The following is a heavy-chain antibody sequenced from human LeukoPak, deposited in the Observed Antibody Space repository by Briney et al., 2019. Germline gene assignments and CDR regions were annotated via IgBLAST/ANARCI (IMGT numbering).Heavy chain of an antibody. CDR1: GYTLTELS. CDR2: FDPEDGET. V-gene: IGHV1-24*01. Sequence: ASVKVSCKVSGYTLTELSMHWVRQAPGKGLEWMGGFDPEDGETIYAQKFQGRVTMTRDTSTSTVYMELSSLRSEDTAVYYCARDIGYSYGPAYYYYGMDVWGQGTTVTVSS. J-gene: IGHJ6*02. D-gene: IGHD5-18*01. CDR3: ARDIGYSYGPAYYYYGMDV.